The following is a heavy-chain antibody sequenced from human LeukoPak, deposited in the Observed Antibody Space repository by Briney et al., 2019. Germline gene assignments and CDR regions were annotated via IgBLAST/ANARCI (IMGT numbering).Heavy chain of an antibody. D-gene: IGHD6-13*01. Sequence: ASVKVSCKASGYTFTSCDINWVRQATGQGLEWMGWINPSSGNTGYAQKFQGRVTMTRNTSTSTAYMELNSLRSEDTAVYYCARKRGISSAGASPPSLNWFDPWGQGTLVTVSS. CDR3: ARKRGISSAGASPPSLNWFDP. J-gene: IGHJ5*02. CDR2: INPSSGNT. V-gene: IGHV1-8*01. CDR1: GYTFTSCD.